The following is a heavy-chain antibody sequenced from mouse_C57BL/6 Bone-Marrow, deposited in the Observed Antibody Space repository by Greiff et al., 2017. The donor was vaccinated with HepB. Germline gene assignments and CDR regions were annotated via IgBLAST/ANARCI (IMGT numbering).Heavy chain of an antibody. CDR3: ARRDYGEFDY. Sequence: QVQLQQPGAELVKPGASVKLSCKASGYTFTSYWMHWVKQRPGQGLEWIGMIHPNSGSTNYNEKFKSKATLTVDKSSSTAYMQLSSLTSEDSSVYYCARRDYGEFDYWGQGTTLTVSS. CDR1: GYTFTSYW. J-gene: IGHJ2*01. V-gene: IGHV1-64*01. D-gene: IGHD1-1*02. CDR2: IHPNSGST.